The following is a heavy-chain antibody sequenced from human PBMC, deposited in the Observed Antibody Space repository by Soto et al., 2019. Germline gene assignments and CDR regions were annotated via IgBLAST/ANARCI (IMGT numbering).Heavy chain of an antibody. Sequence: ASVKVSCKASGYTFTGYYMHWVRQAPGQGLEWMGWINPNSGGTNYAQKFQGWVTMTRDTSISTAYMELSRLRSEDTAADYCARDRGRYYYDSSGSRYYYYYGMDVWGQGTTVTVSS. CDR1: GYTFTGYY. CDR2: INPNSGGT. D-gene: IGHD3-22*01. CDR3: ARDRGRYYYDSSGSRYYYYYGMDV. V-gene: IGHV1-2*04. J-gene: IGHJ6*02.